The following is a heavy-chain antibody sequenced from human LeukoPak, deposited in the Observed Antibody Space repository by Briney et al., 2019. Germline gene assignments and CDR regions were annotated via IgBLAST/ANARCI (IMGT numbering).Heavy chain of an antibody. CDR1: GYIFTSYY. CDR2: INPNSGGT. CDR3: ARGGRGSYYYYYYMDV. J-gene: IGHJ6*03. D-gene: IGHD1-26*01. Sequence: ASVKVSCKASGYIFTSYYMYWVRQAPGQGLEWMGWINPNSGGTNYAQKFQGRVTMTRDTSISTAYMELSRLRSDDTAVYYCARGGRGSYYYYYYMDVWGKGTTVTVSS. V-gene: IGHV1-2*02.